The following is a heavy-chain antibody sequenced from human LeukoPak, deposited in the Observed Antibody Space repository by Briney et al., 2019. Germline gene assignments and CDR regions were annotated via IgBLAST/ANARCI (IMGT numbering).Heavy chain of an antibody. CDR3: ARTHYLEDRHVDY. D-gene: IGHD1-26*01. V-gene: IGHV4-34*01. Sequence: SETLSLTCAVYGGSFSGYYWSWVRQPPGKGLEWIGEINHSGSTNYNPSLTSRVTISVDTSKNQFSLKLSSVTAADTAVYYCARTHYLEDRHVDYWGQGTLVAVSS. CDR1: GGSFSGYY. J-gene: IGHJ4*02. CDR2: INHSGST.